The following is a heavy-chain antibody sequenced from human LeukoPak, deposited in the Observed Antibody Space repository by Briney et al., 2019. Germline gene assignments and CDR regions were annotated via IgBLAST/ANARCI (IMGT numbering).Heavy chain of an antibody. CDR3: AGGIAAAGRPFDY. J-gene: IGHJ4*02. Sequence: SETLSLTCTVSGGSINSYYWGWIRQPPGKGLEWIGSIYYSGSTYYNPSLKSRVTISVDTSKNQFSLKLSSVTAADTAVYYCAGGIAAAGRPFDYWGQGTLVTVSS. V-gene: IGHV4-39*01. CDR2: IYYSGST. D-gene: IGHD6-13*01. CDR1: GGSINSYY.